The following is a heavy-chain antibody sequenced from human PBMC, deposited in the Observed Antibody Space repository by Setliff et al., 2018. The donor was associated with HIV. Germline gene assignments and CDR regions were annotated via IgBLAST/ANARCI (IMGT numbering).Heavy chain of an antibody. J-gene: IGHJ3*01. CDR1: GGSISNYY. CDR2: VYYMGTT. D-gene: IGHD6-19*01. CDR3: ARRHAVRAGAFDV. V-gene: IGHV4-59*08. Sequence: SSETLSLTCSVSGGSISNYYWNWLRQAPGKGLEWIGFVYYMGTTDYKPSLRSRLNISVDTSTNQFFLTLTSVTAADTAVYYCARRHAVRAGAFDVWGHGTMVTVSS.